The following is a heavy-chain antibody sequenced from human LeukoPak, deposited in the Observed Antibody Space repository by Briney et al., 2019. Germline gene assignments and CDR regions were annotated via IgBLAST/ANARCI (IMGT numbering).Heavy chain of an antibody. V-gene: IGHV3-48*02. Sequence: PGGSLRLSCAASGFAFSSYTMNWVRQAPGKGLEWVSYISGSGSIIYYADSVRGRFTISRDNAKNSLYLQMNSLRDEDTAVYYCARKQWEVKGMDVWAKGPRSPSP. CDR2: ISGSGSII. J-gene: IGHJ6*02. CDR3: ARKQWEVKGMDV. CDR1: GFAFSSYT. D-gene: IGHD1-26*01.